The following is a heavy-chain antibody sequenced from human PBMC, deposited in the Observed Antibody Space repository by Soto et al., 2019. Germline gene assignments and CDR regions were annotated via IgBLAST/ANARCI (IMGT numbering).Heavy chain of an antibody. J-gene: IGHJ4*02. CDR1: GGLFSSYP. D-gene: IGHD3-22*01. V-gene: IGHV1-69*01. CDR2: FIPVFQTA. CDR3: ARGGSGYTWFNEF. Sequence: QEQLVQSGAEVKKPGSSVKVSCKASGGLFSSYPISWVRQVPGQGLEWMGGFIPVFQTAYYTQRFQGRVTITADESTNTAFMVLSSLRSEDTAIYYCARGGSGYTWFNEFWGQGTLVTVSS.